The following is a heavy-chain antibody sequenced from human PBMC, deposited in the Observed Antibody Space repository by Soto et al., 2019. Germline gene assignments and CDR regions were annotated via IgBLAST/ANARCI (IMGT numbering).Heavy chain of an antibody. V-gene: IGHV1-69*04. CDR3: ARDRWMVRGVIITFLFH. CDR2: IIPILGIA. J-gene: IGHJ4*02. Sequence: SVKVSCKASGGTFSSYTISWVRQAPGQGLEWMGRIIPILGIANYAQKFQGRVTITADKSTSTAYMELSSLRSEDTAVYYCARDRWMVRGVIITFLFHWGQGILVTVSS. CDR1: GGTFSSYT. D-gene: IGHD3-10*01.